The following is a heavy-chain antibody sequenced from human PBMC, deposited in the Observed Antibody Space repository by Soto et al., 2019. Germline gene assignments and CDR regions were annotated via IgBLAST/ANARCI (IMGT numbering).Heavy chain of an antibody. CDR2: ISTSGSTI. Sequence: GGSLRLSCVGSRFSFSTSAMNWVRQAPGKGLEWVSYISTSGSTIYYSDSVKGRFTISRDNAKNSLYLQMNSLGDEDTAVYYCARPFCTGCTCYWHHYLLAVRGQGTTVTGSS. J-gene: IGHJ6*02. D-gene: IGHD2-15*01. CDR3: ARPFCTGCTCYWHHYLLAV. CDR1: RFSFSTSA. V-gene: IGHV3-48*02.